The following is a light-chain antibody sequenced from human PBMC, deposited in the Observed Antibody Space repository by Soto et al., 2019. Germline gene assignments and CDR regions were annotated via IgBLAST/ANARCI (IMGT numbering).Light chain of an antibody. CDR1: QSISSW. Sequence: GDRVTITCRASQSISSWLAWYQQKPGKVPKLLIYKASSLETGVPSTFSGTGYGTDFTFTISSLQPEHIGIYYCQQYDNFPLTFGQGTRLEIK. CDR2: KAS. J-gene: IGKJ5*01. V-gene: IGKV1-5*03. CDR3: QQYDNFPLT.